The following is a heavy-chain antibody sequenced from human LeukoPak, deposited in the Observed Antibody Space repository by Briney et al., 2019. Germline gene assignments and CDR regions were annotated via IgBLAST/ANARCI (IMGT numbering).Heavy chain of an antibody. D-gene: IGHD2-15*01. V-gene: IGHV1-18*04. CDR1: GYTFTSYY. Sequence: GASVKVSCKASGYTFTSYYMHWVRQAPGQGLEWMGWISAYNGNTNYAQKLQGRVTMTTDTSTSTAYMELRSLRSDDTAVYYCARGAPIVVVVAATPSDYWGQGTLVTVSS. CDR2: ISAYNGNT. J-gene: IGHJ4*02. CDR3: ARGAPIVVVVAATPSDY.